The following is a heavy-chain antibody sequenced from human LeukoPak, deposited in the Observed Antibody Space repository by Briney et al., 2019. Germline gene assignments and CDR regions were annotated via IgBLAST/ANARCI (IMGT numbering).Heavy chain of an antibody. J-gene: IGHJ4*02. CDR1: GFTFSTYS. V-gene: IGHV3-15*01. CDR2: IKSKTDGGTT. D-gene: IGHD6-19*01. CDR3: TTVPQWLVLGERFDY. Sequence: RPGRSLRLSCAASGFTFSTYSMHWVRQAPGKGLEWVGRIKSKTDGGTTDYAAPVKGRFTISRDDSKNTLYLQMNSLKTEDTAVYYCTTVPQWLVLGERFDYWGQGTLVTVSS.